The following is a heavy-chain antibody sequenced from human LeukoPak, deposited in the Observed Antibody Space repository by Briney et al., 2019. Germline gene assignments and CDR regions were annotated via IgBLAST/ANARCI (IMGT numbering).Heavy chain of an antibody. CDR3: ARYCGGDCYPHDAFDI. CDR2: ISSNGGST. CDR1: GFTFSSYA. J-gene: IGHJ3*02. Sequence: GGSLRLSCGASGFTFSSYAMHWVRQAPGEGLEYVSAISSNGGSTYYANSVKGRFTISRDNSKNTLYLQMGSLRAEDMAVYYCARYCGGDCYPHDAFDIWGQGTMVTVSS. D-gene: IGHD2-21*02. V-gene: IGHV3-64*01.